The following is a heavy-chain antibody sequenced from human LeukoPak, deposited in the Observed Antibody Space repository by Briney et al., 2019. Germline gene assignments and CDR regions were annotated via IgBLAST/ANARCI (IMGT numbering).Heavy chain of an antibody. V-gene: IGHV4-61*02. CDR1: GGSISSGNYY. J-gene: IGHJ2*01. CDR3: AREFDL. CDR2: IYTSGST. Sequence: SQTLSLTCTVSGGSISSGNYYWNWIRQPAGKGLEWIGLIYTSGSTYYNPSLKSRLTISPDTSENQFSLKLGSVTAADTAVYYCAREFDLWGRGTLVTVSS.